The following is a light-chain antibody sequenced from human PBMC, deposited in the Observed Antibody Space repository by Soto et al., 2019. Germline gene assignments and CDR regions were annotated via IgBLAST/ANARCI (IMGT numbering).Light chain of an antibody. V-gene: IGLV2-11*01. Sequence: QSALTQPRSVSGSPGQSVTISCTGTSSDVGGYNYVSWYQLHPGEAPKLMIYDVTKRPSGVPDRFSGSKSGNTASLTISGLQAEDEADYYCCSYAGSYTLVFGGGTKLTVL. CDR1: SSDVGGYNY. J-gene: IGLJ3*02. CDR2: DVT. CDR3: CSYAGSYTLV.